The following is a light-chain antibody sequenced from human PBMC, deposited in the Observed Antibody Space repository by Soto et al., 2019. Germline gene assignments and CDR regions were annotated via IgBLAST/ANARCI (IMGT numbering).Light chain of an antibody. Sequence: DIQIRQSPSSLSASVGDRVTITCRASQSIGIFLNWYQRSSGKAPNLLIFSATSLHTGVPSMFSGSGSGTDFTLTSSSLQPEDFTTYYCQQSFSAPWTFGQGTQVDMK. CDR3: QQSFSAPWT. V-gene: IGKV1-39*01. CDR2: SAT. J-gene: IGKJ1*01. CDR1: QSIGIF.